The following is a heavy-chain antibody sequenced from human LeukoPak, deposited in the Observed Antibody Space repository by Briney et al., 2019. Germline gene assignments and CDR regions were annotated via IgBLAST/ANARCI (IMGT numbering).Heavy chain of an antibody. Sequence: PSETLSLTCNVSGGSISSSSYYWGWFRQPPGKGLEWIGSIYYSGSTNYNPSLKSRVTISVDTSKNQFSLKLSSVTAADTAVYYCASIPGDYDSSGYSYFYYALDVWGQGTTVTVSS. CDR3: ASIPGDYDSSGYSYFYYALDV. CDR2: IYYSGST. D-gene: IGHD3-22*01. V-gene: IGHV4-39*07. CDR1: GGSISSSSYY. J-gene: IGHJ6*02.